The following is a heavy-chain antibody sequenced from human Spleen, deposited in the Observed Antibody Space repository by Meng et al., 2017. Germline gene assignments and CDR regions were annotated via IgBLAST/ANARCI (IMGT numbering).Heavy chain of an antibody. CDR3: ARDFGLPDRSGRYYYYGMDV. CDR2: INYSGST. D-gene: IGHD3-22*01. J-gene: IGHJ6*02. CDR1: GGSISSYS. Sequence: GSLRLSCTVSGGSISSYSWSWIRQPPGKGLEWIGYINYSGSTNYNPSLKSRVTISVDASKDQFSLMLNSVTAADTAVYYCARDFGLPDRSGRYYYYGMDVWGQGTTVTVSS. V-gene: IGHV4-59*01.